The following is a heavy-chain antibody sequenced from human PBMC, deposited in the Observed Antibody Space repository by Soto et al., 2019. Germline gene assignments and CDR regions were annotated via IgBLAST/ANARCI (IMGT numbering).Heavy chain of an antibody. CDR3: ATTRGLAVGGSFDY. J-gene: IGHJ4*02. Sequence: PSETLSLTCAVYGGSFSGYYWSWIRQPPGKGLEWIGEINHSGNTYHNPSLRSRITIAVDTSKNQFSLKLNSVAAADTAFYYCATTRGLAVGGSFDYWGQGMLVTVSS. CDR2: INHSGNT. CDR1: GGSFSGYY. D-gene: IGHD3-10*01. V-gene: IGHV4-34*01.